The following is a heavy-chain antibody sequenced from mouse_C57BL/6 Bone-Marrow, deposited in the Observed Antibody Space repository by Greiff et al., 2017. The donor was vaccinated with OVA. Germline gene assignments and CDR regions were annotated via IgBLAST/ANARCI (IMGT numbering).Heavy chain of an antibody. CDR2: ISSGSSTI. Sequence: EVKLVESGGGLVKPGGSLKLSCAASGFTFSDYGMHWVRQAPEQGPEWVAYISSGSSTIYYADTVKGRVTISRDNAKNTLFLQMTSRRSEYTAMYYCAIDDSFYYYAMDYWGQGTSVTVSS. J-gene: IGHJ4*01. V-gene: IGHV5-17*01. CDR3: AIDDSFYYYAMDY. CDR1: GFTFSDYG. D-gene: IGHD2-4*01.